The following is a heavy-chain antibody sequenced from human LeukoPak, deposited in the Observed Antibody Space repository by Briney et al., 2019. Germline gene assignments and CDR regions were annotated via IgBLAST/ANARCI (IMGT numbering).Heavy chain of an antibody. CDR2: IKQDGSEK. D-gene: IGHD2-21*02. Sequence: GGSLRLSCAASGFTFSSYWMSWVRQAPGKGLEWVANIKQDGSEKYYVDSVKGRFTISRDNAKNSLYLQMNSLRAEDTAVYYCARGVAYCGGDCYSTSPVNNWFDPWGQGTLVTVSS. J-gene: IGHJ5*02. V-gene: IGHV3-7*01. CDR3: ARGVAYCGGDCYSTSPVNNWFDP. CDR1: GFTFSSYW.